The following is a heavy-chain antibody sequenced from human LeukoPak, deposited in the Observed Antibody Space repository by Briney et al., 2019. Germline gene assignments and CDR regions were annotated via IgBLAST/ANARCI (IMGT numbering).Heavy chain of an antibody. J-gene: IGHJ4*02. V-gene: IGHV3-11*04. CDR3: ARRRTTLSYYFDY. CDR1: GFTFSDYY. D-gene: IGHD1-14*01. Sequence: GSLRLSCAASGFTFSDYYMSWIRQAPGKGLEWVSYISSSGSTIYYADSVKGRFTISRDNAKNSLYPQMNSLRAEDTAVYYCARRRTTLSYYFDYWGQGTLVTVSS. CDR2: ISSSGSTI.